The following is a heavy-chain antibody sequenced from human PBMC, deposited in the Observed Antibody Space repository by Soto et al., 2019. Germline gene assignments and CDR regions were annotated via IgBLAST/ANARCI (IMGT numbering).Heavy chain of an antibody. CDR2: FDPEDGET. J-gene: IGHJ6*03. CDR1: GYTLTELS. CDR3: ATGGGYCTNGVCYTRGIPGYYYYMDV. Sequence: ASVKVSCKVSGYTLTELSMHWVRQAPGKGLEWMGGFDPEDGETIYAQKFQGRVTMTEDTSTDTAYMELSSLRSEDTAVYYCATGGGYCTNGVCYTRGIPGYYYYMDVWGKGTTVTVS. D-gene: IGHD2-8*01. V-gene: IGHV1-24*01.